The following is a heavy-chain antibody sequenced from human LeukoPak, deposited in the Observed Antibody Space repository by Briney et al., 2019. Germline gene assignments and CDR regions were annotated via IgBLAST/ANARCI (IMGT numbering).Heavy chain of an antibody. J-gene: IGHJ4*02. V-gene: IGHV1-46*01. Sequence: ASVKVSCKASGYTFTSYDINWVRQAPGQGLEWMGIINPSGGSTSYAQKFQGRVTMTRDTSTSTVYMELSSLRSEDTAVYYCASIAAAGKELDYWGQGTLVTVSS. CDR2: INPSGGST. CDR1: GYTFTSYD. CDR3: ASIAAAGKELDY. D-gene: IGHD6-13*01.